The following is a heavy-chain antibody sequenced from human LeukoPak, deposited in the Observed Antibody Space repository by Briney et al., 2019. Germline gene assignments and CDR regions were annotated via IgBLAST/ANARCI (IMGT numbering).Heavy chain of an antibody. CDR2: IYTGGST. Sequence: TGGSLRLSCAASGFTISSNYMSWVRQAPGKGLEWISVIYTGGSTSYADSVKGRFTISRDSSTNTLFLQMNSLRAEDTAVYYCARASTLRTGDAHWGQGTLVTVSS. J-gene: IGHJ4*02. D-gene: IGHD7-27*01. V-gene: IGHV3-66*01. CDR1: GFTISSNY. CDR3: ARASTLRTGDAH.